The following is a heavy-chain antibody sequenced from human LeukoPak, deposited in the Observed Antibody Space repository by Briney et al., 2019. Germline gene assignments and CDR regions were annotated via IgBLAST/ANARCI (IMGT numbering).Heavy chain of an antibody. CDR1: GFTFSSYD. D-gene: IGHD2-21*01. Sequence: GGSLRLSCAASGFTFSSYDMHWVRQATGKGLEWVSAIGTAGDTYHPGSVKGGFTISRENAKNSLYLQMNSLRAGDTAVYYCARDRALNGGEDYYYSYGMDVWGQGTTVTVSS. CDR2: IGTAGDT. CDR3: ARDRALNGGEDYYYSYGMDV. J-gene: IGHJ6*02. V-gene: IGHV3-13*01.